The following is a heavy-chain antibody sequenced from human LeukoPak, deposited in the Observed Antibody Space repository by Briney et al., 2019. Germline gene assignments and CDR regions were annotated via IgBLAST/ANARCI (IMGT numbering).Heavy chain of an antibody. CDR2: ISSSSSYI. V-gene: IGHV3-21*01. CDR3: ARGDLPGYSSSSAY. D-gene: IGHD6-13*01. CDR1: GFTFSSYA. J-gene: IGHJ4*02. Sequence: GGSLRLSCAASGFTFSSYAMSWVRQAPGKGLEWVSAISSSSSYIYYADSVKGRFTISRDNAKNSLYLQMNSLRAEDTAVYYCARGDLPGYSSSSAYWGQGTLVTVSS.